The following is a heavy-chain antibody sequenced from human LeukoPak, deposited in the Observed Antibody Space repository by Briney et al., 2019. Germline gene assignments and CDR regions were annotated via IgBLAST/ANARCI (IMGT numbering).Heavy chain of an antibody. V-gene: IGHV5-51*01. CDR2: IYFGDSDT. J-gene: IGHJ4*02. CDR3: GRHSYGLDY. D-gene: IGHD2-8*01. CDR1: GNNYW. Sequence: PGESVKISCKASGNNYWIAWVRQMPGKGLEWLGIIYFGDSDTRYSPSFQGRLTISVDKSISTAYLQLNSLKAADTAIYFCGRHSYGLDYWGQGTLATVSS.